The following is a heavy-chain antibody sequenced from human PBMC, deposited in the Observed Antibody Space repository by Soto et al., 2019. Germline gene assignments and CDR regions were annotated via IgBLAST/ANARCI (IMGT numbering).Heavy chain of an antibody. D-gene: IGHD1-1*01. J-gene: IGHJ4*02. CDR3: ERGRYGDY. Sequence: QVHLVQSGAEVKKSGASVKVSCKGSGYDFTTYGITLVRQAPGQGLEWMAWISAHHGNTDYAQKLQGRVTVTRDTSTSTAYRELMSLRSDDTAVYYCERGRYGDYWGQGALVTVSS. CDR2: ISAHHGNT. V-gene: IGHV1-18*01. CDR1: GYDFTTYG.